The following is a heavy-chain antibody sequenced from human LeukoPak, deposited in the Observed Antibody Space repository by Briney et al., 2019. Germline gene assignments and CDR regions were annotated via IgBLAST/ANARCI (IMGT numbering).Heavy chain of an antibody. CDR3: ARQVWDYYGSGSYRRALYYYGMDV. Sequence: SETLSLTCTVSGGSISSYYWSWIRQPPGKGLEWIGYIYYSGSTNYNPSLKSRVSISVDTSKNQFSLKLSSVTAADTAVYYRARQVWDYYGSGSYRRALYYYGMDVWGQGTTVTVSS. J-gene: IGHJ6*02. CDR2: IYYSGST. V-gene: IGHV4-59*08. CDR1: GGSISSYY. D-gene: IGHD3-10*01.